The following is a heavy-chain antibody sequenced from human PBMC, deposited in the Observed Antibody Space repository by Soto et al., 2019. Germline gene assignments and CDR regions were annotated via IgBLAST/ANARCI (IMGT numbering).Heavy chain of an antibody. CDR3: ARDHGWFGELSAFDI. CDR2: IWYDGSNK. Sequence: GGSLRLSCAASGFTFSSYGMHWVRQAPGKGLEWVAVIWYDGSNKYYADSVKGRFTISRDNSKNTLYLQMNSLRAEDTAVYYCARDHGWFGELSAFDIWGQGTMVTVSS. CDR1: GFTFSSYG. J-gene: IGHJ3*02. D-gene: IGHD3-10*01. V-gene: IGHV3-33*01.